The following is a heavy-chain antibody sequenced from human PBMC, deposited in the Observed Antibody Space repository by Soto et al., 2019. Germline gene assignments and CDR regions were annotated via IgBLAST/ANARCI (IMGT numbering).Heavy chain of an antibody. Sequence: GGSLRLSCAVSGFTFSAYGMHWVRQAPGKGLEWVAAISHDGTNKNYGDSVKGRFTISRDNSKKTLYLQMNSLRPEDTALYYCAKDEYYYSRSGYYIFDSWGQGTLVTVSS. D-gene: IGHD3-22*01. J-gene: IGHJ4*02. CDR2: ISHDGTNK. CDR3: AKDEYYYSRSGYYIFDS. V-gene: IGHV3-30*18. CDR1: GFTFSAYG.